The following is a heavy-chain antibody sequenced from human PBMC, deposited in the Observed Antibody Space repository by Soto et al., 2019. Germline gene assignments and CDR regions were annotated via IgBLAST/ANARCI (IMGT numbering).Heavy chain of an antibody. J-gene: IGHJ6*03. CDR2: ISAYNGNT. CDR3: ARVVGGVEPAAILGRDYDFMYV. Sequence: GASVKVSCKASGYTFTSYGISWVRQAPGQGLEWMGWISAYNGNTNYAQKLQGRVTMTTDTSTSTAYMELRSLRSDDTAVYYCARVVGGVEPAAILGRDYDFMYVWGRGTSDTGSS. CDR1: GYTFTSYG. V-gene: IGHV1-18*01. D-gene: IGHD2-2*02.